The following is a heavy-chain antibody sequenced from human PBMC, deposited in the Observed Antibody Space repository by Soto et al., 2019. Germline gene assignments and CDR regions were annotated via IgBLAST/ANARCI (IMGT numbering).Heavy chain of an antibody. D-gene: IGHD2-2*02. Sequence: SVKVSCKASGGTFSSYAISWVRQAPGQGLEWMGGIIPIFGTANYAQKFQGRVTITADESTSTAYMELSSLRSEDTAVYYCARGPRGYCSSTSCYTSYSYYSGMDVWVQGSTVTVSS. V-gene: IGHV1-69*13. CDR1: GGTFSSYA. J-gene: IGHJ6*01. CDR3: ARGPRGYCSSTSCYTSYSYYSGMDV. CDR2: IIPIFGTA.